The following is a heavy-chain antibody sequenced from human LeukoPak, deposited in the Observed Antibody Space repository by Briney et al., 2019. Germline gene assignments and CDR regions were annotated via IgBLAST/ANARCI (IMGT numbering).Heavy chain of an antibody. D-gene: IGHD2-21*02. CDR2: ISSNGGTT. J-gene: IGHJ4*01. Sequence: GGSLRRSCSASGFTFSSYTMHWGRQAPGKGLEYVSVISSNGGTTYYANSVKGRFTISRDNSKNTLYLQMGSLRAEDMAVYYCARGVVVTAIDYWGQGALLTVSS. V-gene: IGHV3-64*01. CDR1: GFTFSSYT. CDR3: ARGVVVTAIDY.